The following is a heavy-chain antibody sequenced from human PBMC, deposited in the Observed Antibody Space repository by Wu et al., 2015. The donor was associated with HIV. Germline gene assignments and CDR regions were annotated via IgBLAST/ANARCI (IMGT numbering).Heavy chain of an antibody. V-gene: IGHV1-8*01. Sequence: QVQLVQSGAELRKPGASVKVSCKASGYTFTTYEVNWVRQTSGQGLEWMGWLDPKSGNTGYAQKFQGRVTMTTSTSINTAYMELSSLRSDDTALYFXATVHYYKSGVITWSYFNYVGPREHRSPSP. D-gene: IGHD3-10*01. CDR2: LDPKSGNT. J-gene: IGHJ4*02. CDR3: ATVHYYKSGVITWSYFNY. CDR1: GYTFTTYE.